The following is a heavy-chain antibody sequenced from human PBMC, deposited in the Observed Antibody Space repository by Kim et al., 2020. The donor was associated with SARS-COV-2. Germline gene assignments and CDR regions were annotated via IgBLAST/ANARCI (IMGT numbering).Heavy chain of an antibody. CDR3: ARQIIQVLRYYDSSGYYAHFDY. CDR1: GGSISSSSYY. CDR2: IYYSGNT. J-gene: IGHJ4*02. V-gene: IGHV4-39*01. Sequence: SETLSLTCTVSGGSISSSSYYWGWIRQPPGKGLEWIGSIYYSGNTYYNPSLKSRVTISVDTSKNQFSLKLSSVTAADTAVYYCARQIIQVLRYYDSSGYYAHFDYWGQGTLVTVSS. D-gene: IGHD3-22*01.